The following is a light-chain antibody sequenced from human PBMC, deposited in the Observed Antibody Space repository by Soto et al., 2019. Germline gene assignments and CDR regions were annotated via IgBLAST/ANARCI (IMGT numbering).Light chain of an antibody. CDR2: GAS. CDR1: QSVSSGF. J-gene: IGKJ4*01. CDR3: QQYGSSVT. V-gene: IGKV3-20*01. Sequence: EIVLTQSPGTLSLSPGERATLSCRASQSVSSGFLAWYQQKPGQAPRLLIYGASSRATGIPDRFSGSGSGTDFTLTISRLEPEDFAVYYCQQYGSSVTLGGGTKVEIK.